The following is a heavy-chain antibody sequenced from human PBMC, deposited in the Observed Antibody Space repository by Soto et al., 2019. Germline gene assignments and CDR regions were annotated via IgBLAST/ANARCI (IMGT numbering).Heavy chain of an antibody. CDR3: ARDLRYYYDSSGSDSPNWFDP. V-gene: IGHV1-24*01. Sequence: ASVKVSCKVSGYTLTELSMHWVRQAPGKGLEWMGGFDPEDGETIYAQKFQGRVTMTEDTSTDTAYMELSSLRSEDTAVYYCARDLRYYYDSSGSDSPNWFDPWGQGTLVTVSS. J-gene: IGHJ5*02. CDR2: FDPEDGET. CDR1: GYTLTELS. D-gene: IGHD3-22*01.